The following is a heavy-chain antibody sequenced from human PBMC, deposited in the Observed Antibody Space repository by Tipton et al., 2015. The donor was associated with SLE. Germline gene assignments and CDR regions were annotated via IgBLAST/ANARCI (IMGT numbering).Heavy chain of an antibody. CDR3: ARDAVDGYRGGAIDS. D-gene: IGHD5-24*01. Sequence: TLSLTCSVSGGSIGNSYCSWIRQPPGKGLEWIGYIYYGGNTDYNPSLKSRVVISVDTSKNQFSLKLSSVTAADTAVYYCARDAVDGYRGGAIDSWGLGTLVTVSS. CDR2: IYYGGNT. J-gene: IGHJ4*02. CDR1: GGSIGNSY. V-gene: IGHV4-59*12.